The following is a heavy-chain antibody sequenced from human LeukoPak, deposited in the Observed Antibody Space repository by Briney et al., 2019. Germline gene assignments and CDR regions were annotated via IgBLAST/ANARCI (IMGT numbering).Heavy chain of an antibody. CDR2: ISSSSSYI. Sequence: GGSLRLSSAASGFTFSSYSMNWVRQAPGKGLEWVSSISSSSSYIYYADSVKGRFTISRDNAKNSLYLQMNSLRAEDTAVYYCARDLVVVVAATSPTDYYYGMDVWGQGTTVTVSS. J-gene: IGHJ6*02. V-gene: IGHV3-21*01. D-gene: IGHD2-15*01. CDR3: ARDLVVVVAATSPTDYYYGMDV. CDR1: GFTFSSYS.